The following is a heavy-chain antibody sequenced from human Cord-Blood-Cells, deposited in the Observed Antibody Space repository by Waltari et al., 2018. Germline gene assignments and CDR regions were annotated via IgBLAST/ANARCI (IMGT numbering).Heavy chain of an antibody. Sequence: QVQLVQSGADVKTPAASVKVACNASGYTSTGYCMHWVGLAPGQGLEWMGWINPNSGGTTYAQKFQGRVTMTRDTSISTAYMELSRLRSDDTAVYYCARVDYSSSSRWFDPWGQRTLVTVSS. CDR1: GYTSTGYC. D-gene: IGHD6-6*01. J-gene: IGHJ5*02. CDR3: ARVDYSSSSRWFDP. V-gene: IGHV1-2*02. CDR2: INPNSGGT.